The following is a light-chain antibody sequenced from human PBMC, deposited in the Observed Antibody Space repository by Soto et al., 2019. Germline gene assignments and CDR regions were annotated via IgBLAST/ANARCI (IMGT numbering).Light chain of an antibody. CDR3: SSYTSSTTLDVV. CDR2: EVT. CDR1: SSDVGGHNY. J-gene: IGLJ2*01. V-gene: IGLV2-14*01. Sequence: QSALTQPASVSGSPGQSITISCTGTSSDVGGHNYVSWYQQHPGTAPKLMICEVTNRPSGVSNRFSGSKSGNTASLTISGLQAEDEADYYCSSYTSSTTLDVVFGGGTKLTVL.